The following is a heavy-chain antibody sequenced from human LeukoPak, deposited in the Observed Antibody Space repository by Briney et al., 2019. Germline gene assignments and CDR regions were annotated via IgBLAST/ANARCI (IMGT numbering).Heavy chain of an antibody. D-gene: IGHD1-26*01. Sequence: PGGSLRLSCAASGFTVSSNYMSWVRQAPGKGLEWVSVIYSGGSTYYADSVKGRFTISRDNSKNTLYLQMNSLRAEDTAVYYCARPLSIVGATIGAFDIWGQGTMVTVSS. CDR2: IYSGGST. CDR1: GFTVSSNY. J-gene: IGHJ3*02. V-gene: IGHV3-53*01. CDR3: ARPLSIVGATIGAFDI.